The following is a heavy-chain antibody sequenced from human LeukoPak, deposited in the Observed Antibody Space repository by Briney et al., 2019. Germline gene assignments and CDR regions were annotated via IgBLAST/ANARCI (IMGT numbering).Heavy chain of an antibody. CDR2: IYHSGST. V-gene: IGHV4-38-2*02. J-gene: IGHJ4*02. CDR1: GYSINSGFY. Sequence: TSETLSLTCTVSGYSINSGFYWGWIRQPPGKGLEWIGSIYHSGSTNYNPSLKSRVTISVDTSKNQFSLKLSSVTAADTAVYYCARGNVYYDFWSGYRGYFDYWGQGTLVTVSS. CDR3: ARGNVYYDFWSGYRGYFDY. D-gene: IGHD3-3*01.